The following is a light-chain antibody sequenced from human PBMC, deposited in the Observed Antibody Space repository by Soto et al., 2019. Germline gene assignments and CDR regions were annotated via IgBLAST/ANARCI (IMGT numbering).Light chain of an antibody. V-gene: IGLV2-14*03. CDR2: DVG. J-gene: IGLJ1*01. CDR1: SSKVGGYNY. CDR3: SSYTTSNTRQIV. Sequence: QSVLAHPASVSGTPGQSIIISFTGTSSKVGGYNYVSWYQHHPGKAPKLLIYDVGNRPSGVSNRFSGSKSDNTASLTISGLQPEDEADCYCSSYTTSNTRQIVFGTGTKVTVL.